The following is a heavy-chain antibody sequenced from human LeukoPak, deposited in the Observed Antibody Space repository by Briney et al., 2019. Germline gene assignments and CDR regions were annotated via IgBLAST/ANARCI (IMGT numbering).Heavy chain of an antibody. V-gene: IGHV4-34*01. CDR1: GGSFSGYY. CDR3: VRIDNISGGGY. D-gene: IGHD3-10*01. CDR2: INHSGST. J-gene: IGHJ4*02. Sequence: PSETLSLTCAVYGGSFSGYYWSWIRQPPGKGLEWIGEINHSGSTNYNPSLKSRVTISVDTSKNQFSLKLTSVTAADTAVYYCVRIDNISGGGYWGQGTLVTVSS.